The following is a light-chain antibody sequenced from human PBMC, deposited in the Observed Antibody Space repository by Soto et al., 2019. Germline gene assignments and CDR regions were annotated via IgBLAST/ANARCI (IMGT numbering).Light chain of an antibody. CDR1: QSISNY. CDR2: GAS. Sequence: DIQMTQSPSSLSASVGDRVTITCRASQSISNYLSWYQQKPGEAPKVLIYGASSLQSGVPSRFSGSGSETDFTPTISSLQPEDFATYYCQQSYSTPWTFGQGTKVDIK. V-gene: IGKV1-39*01. J-gene: IGKJ1*01. CDR3: QQSYSTPWT.